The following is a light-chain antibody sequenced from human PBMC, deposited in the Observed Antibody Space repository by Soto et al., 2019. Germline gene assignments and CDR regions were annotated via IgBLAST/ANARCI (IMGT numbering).Light chain of an antibody. CDR2: EDD. CDR1: SGSIASNY. CDR3: QSYDSAYVV. Sequence: NFMLTQPHSVSESPGKTVTFSCTRSSGSIASNYVQWYQQRPGSAPSTVIYEDDQRPSGVPDRFSGSIDSSSNSASLTISRLKTEDEADYYCQSYDSAYVVFGGGTKLTVL. V-gene: IGLV6-57*03. J-gene: IGLJ2*01.